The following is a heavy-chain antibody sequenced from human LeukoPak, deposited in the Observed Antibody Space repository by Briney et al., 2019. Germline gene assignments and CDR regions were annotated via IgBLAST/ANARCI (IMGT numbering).Heavy chain of an antibody. V-gene: IGHV3-53*01. D-gene: IGHD3-10*01. CDR3: AKDEQITMVRGVPPYSPD. J-gene: IGHJ4*02. Sequence: GGSLRLSCAASGFTVSSNYMSWVRQAPGKGLEWVSVIYSGGTTYYADSVKGRFTISRDNSKNTLYLQMNSLRAEDTAVYYCAKDEQITMVRGVPPYSPDWGQGTLVTVSS. CDR2: IYSGGTT. CDR1: GFTVSSNY.